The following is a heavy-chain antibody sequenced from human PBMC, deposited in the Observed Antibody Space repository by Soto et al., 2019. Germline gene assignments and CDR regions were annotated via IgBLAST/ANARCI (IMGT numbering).Heavy chain of an antibody. V-gene: IGHV3-73*02. J-gene: IGHJ4*02. CDR3: VRSLSGASDY. CDR1: GFTFSDSR. CDR2: IRSKTESYAT. Sequence: DVQLVESGGGLVQPGGSQKLSCAASGFTFSDSRMHWVRQASGKGLEWVGRIRSKTESYATAYAASVKGRFTVSRDDSKNTAYLEMNSLKIEDTAVYYCVRSLSGASDYWGQGTLVTVSS. D-gene: IGHD2-15*01.